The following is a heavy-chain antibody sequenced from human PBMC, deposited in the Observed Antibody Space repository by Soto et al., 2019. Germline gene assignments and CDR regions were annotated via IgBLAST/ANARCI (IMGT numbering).Heavy chain of an antibody. Sequence: GGSLRLSCVASGVSLSDYAVNWVRQAPGKGLEWVSFISSDSRTTYYADSVEGRFTVSRDNARNSVSLQMGSLRDEDAAVYYCARIKLVEWFFINVDVYDMDVWGQGTPVTVSS. V-gene: IGHV3-48*02. J-gene: IGHJ6*02. CDR2: ISSDSRTT. CDR1: GVSLSDYA. D-gene: IGHD3-3*01. CDR3: ARIKLVEWFFINVDVYDMDV.